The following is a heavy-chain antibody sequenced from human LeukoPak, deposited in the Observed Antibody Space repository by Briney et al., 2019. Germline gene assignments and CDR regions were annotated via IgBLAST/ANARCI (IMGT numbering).Heavy chain of an antibody. Sequence: PGGSLRLSCAASGFTFDDYEMSWVRQAPGKGLEWVSCIYGADTIYYADFVKDRFSISRDSNRNILYLQMNSLRAEDTAVYYCARGARGAYFDFWGQGTLVTVSS. CDR3: ARGARGAYFDF. CDR2: IYGADTI. D-gene: IGHD4/OR15-4a*01. V-gene: IGHV3-66*01. J-gene: IGHJ4*02. CDR1: GFTFDDYE.